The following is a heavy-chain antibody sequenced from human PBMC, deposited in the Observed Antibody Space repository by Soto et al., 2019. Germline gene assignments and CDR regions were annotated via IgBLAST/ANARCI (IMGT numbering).Heavy chain of an antibody. CDR1: GGTFTRHP. D-gene: IGHD6-13*01. Sequence: QVQLVQSGSEVKMPGSSVKVSCKTSGGTFTRHPINWVPQPPGQGLEGMGGIIPMFGTTNYAQKFKGRVTISADESTSTAYMELSSLRSEDAAVYYCARAAIHGSSWYFWFDPWGQGTLVTVSS. CDR2: IIPMFGTT. V-gene: IGHV1-69*01. CDR3: ARAAIHGSSWYFWFDP. J-gene: IGHJ5*02.